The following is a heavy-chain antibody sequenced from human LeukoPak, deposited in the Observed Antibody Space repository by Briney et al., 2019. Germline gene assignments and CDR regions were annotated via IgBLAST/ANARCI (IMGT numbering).Heavy chain of an antibody. CDR1: GGSISSGSYY. CDR2: IYTSGST. D-gene: IGHD3-10*01. V-gene: IGHV4-61*02. CDR3: ASLWFRGGWFDP. J-gene: IGHJ5*02. Sequence: SQTLSLTCTVSGGSISSGSYYWSWIRQPAGKGLEWIGRIYTSGSTNYNPSLKSRVTISVDTSKNQFSLKLSSVTAADTAVYYCASLWFRGGWFDPWGQGTLVTVSS.